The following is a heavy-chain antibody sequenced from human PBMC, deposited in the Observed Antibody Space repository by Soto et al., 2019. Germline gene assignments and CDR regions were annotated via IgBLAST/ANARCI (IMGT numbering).Heavy chain of an antibody. CDR3: ARISSGYYYSWLDP. Sequence: SETLSLTCTVSGGSIDSSTYYWGWIRQPPGKGLEWIGSIFYNGNTFYNPSLKSRITISVDTSKNQFSLKLSSVTAADTAVYYWARISSGYYYSWLDPWGQGTLVTVSS. V-gene: IGHV4-39*01. CDR1: GGSIDSSTYY. D-gene: IGHD3-22*01. J-gene: IGHJ5*02. CDR2: IFYNGNT.